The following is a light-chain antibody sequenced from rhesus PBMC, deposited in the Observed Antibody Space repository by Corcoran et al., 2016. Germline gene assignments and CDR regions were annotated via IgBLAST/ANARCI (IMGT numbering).Light chain of an antibody. V-gene: IGKV1-22*01. CDR1: QSISSW. CDR3: LQYSSSPWT. J-gene: IGKJ1*01. CDR2: KAS. Sequence: DIQMTQSPSSLSASVGDTVTITCRASQSISSWLDWYQQKPGKAPKLLIYKASSLQRGVPSRFSGRGSGTDCTLTISSLQPEDFATYYCLQYSSSPWTFGQGTKVEIK.